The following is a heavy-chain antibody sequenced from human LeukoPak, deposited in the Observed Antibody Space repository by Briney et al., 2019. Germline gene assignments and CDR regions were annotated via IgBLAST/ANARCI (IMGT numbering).Heavy chain of an antibody. CDR1: GYTFTGYY. CDR2: INPNSGGT. D-gene: IGHD5-12*01. Sequence: GASVKVSCKASGYTFTGYYMHWVRQAPGQGLEWMGWINPNSGGTNYAQKFQGWVTMTRDTSISTAYMELSRLRSDDTAVYYCARGRWLRSNYYYYGMDVWGQGTTVTVSS. V-gene: IGHV1-2*04. CDR3: ARGRWLRSNYYYYGMDV. J-gene: IGHJ6*02.